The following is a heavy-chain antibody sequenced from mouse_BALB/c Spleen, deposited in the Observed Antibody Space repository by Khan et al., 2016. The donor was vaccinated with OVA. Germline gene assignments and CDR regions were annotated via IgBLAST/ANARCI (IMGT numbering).Heavy chain of an antibody. Sequence: VQLQQSGPELVKPGASVKMSCKASGYTFTDHYMKWVRQSHGKILEWIADINPDNGDTFYNEKFKDKATLTVDKSSSTAYMQLNSLTSEDSVVYFCAKGLWDYWGQGTTLTVSS. CDR1: GYTFTDHY. CDR2: INPDNGDT. CDR3: AKGLWDY. J-gene: IGHJ2*01. D-gene: IGHD6-1*01. V-gene: IGHV1-26*01.